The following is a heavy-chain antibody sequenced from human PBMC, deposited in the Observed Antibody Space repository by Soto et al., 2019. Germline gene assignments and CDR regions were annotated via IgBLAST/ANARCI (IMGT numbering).Heavy chain of an antibody. CDR2: ISAGGTGT. Sequence: GGSLRLSCAASGFTFSSYAMSWVRQAPGKGLEWVSKISAGGTGTQYADSVQGRFTISRDNSRNTLYLQMNSLRAEDTAVYYCANRAWLDNWGQGTLVTVSS. V-gene: IGHV3-23*01. CDR1: GFTFSSYA. J-gene: IGHJ4*02. CDR3: ANRAWLDN.